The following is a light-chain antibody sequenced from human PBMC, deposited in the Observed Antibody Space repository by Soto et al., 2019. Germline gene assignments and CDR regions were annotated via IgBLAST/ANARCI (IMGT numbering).Light chain of an antibody. CDR3: QHSNFYWT. V-gene: IGKV1-5*03. CDR2: KAS. Sequence: DIQMTQSPSTLPASVGDRVTITCRASRTIGDWLAWYQQKPGKVPKLLIYKASTLETGVPSRFSGSGSGAEFTLTISSPQPDDFATYYCQHSNFYWTFGQGPKVEMK. J-gene: IGKJ1*01. CDR1: RTIGDW.